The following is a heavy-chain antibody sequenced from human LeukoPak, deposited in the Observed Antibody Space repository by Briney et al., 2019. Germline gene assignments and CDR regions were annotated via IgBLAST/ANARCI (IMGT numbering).Heavy chain of an antibody. CDR2: VWEEGSNK. CDR3: ASDGAFSPPFLEWLDY. CDR1: GFTFSSYG. Sequence: GGSLRLSCAASGFTFSSYGMHWVRQAPGKGVGWVAVVWEEGSNKYYADSVKGRVTISRDNSKNTMYLQMHSLRAEDTAVYSCASDGAFSPPFLEWLDYWGQGTLVTVSS. V-gene: IGHV3-33*01. J-gene: IGHJ4*02. D-gene: IGHD3-3*02.